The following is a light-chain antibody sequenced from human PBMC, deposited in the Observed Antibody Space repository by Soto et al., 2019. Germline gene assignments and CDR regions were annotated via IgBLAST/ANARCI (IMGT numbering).Light chain of an antibody. Sequence: VLTQPASVSGSPGQSITISCTGTSSDVGGYNYVSWYQQHPGKAPKLMIYDVSDRPSGISNRFSGSKSGNTASLTISGLQAEDEADYYCSSYTTSSTLVVFGGGTKLTVL. J-gene: IGLJ2*01. CDR3: SSYTTSSTLVV. CDR2: DVS. CDR1: SSDVGGYNY. V-gene: IGLV2-14*03.